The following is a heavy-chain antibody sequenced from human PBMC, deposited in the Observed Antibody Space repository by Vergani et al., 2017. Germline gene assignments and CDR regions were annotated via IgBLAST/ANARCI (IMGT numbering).Heavy chain of an antibody. Sequence: EVQLVESGGGVVQPGGSLRLSCAASGFTFDDYAMHWVRQAPGKGLEWVSLISGDGGSTYYADSVKGRFTISRDNAKNSLYLQMNSLRAEDTAVYYCARDEGYSGYGKVVDYWGQGTLVTVSS. V-gene: IGHV3-43*02. D-gene: IGHD5-12*01. CDR2: ISGDGGST. CDR3: ARDEGYSGYGKVVDY. J-gene: IGHJ4*02. CDR1: GFTFDDYA.